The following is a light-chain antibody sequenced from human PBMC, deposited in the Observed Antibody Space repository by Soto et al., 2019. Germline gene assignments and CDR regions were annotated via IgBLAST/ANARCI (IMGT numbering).Light chain of an antibody. CDR1: QTISSW. CDR2: KAT. Sequence: DIQMTQSPSTLSGSVGDRVTITCRASQTISSWLAWYQQKPGKAPKLLIYKATNLQSGVPSRFSGSGSGTEFTLTIISLQSEDSAVYYCQQYNDWPLTFGGGTKVDI. J-gene: IGKJ4*01. CDR3: QQYNDWPLT. V-gene: IGKV1-5*03.